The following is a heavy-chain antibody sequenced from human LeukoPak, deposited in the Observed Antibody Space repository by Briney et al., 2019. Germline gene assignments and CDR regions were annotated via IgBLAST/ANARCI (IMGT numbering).Heavy chain of an antibody. D-gene: IGHD3-22*01. J-gene: IGHJ3*01. CDR3: ARQLYSDSSA. V-gene: IGHV4-38-2*01. CDR2: VFHGGST. CDR1: DFSIITTYY. Sequence: SETLSLTCDVSDFSIITTYYWGWIRQPPGKGLEWIGNVFHGGSTYYNPSLKSRVTISVDKSKNQFSLKLRSVTAADTAVYYCARQLYSDSSAWGQGTMVTVSS.